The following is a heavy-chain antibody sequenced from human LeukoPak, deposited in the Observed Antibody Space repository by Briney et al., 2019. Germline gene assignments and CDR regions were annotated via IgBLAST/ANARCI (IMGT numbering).Heavy chain of an antibody. CDR2: ISSNGGST. CDR3: VKDFTSRYRSGWYLNCFDP. J-gene: IGHJ5*02. D-gene: IGHD6-19*01. CDR1: GFTFSSYA. Sequence: GGSLRLSCAASGFTFSSYAMHWARQAPGKGLEYVSAISSNGGSTYYADSVKGRFTISRDNSKNTLYLQMSSLRAEDTAVYYCVKDFTSRYRSGWYLNCFDPWGQGTLVTVSS. V-gene: IGHV3-64D*06.